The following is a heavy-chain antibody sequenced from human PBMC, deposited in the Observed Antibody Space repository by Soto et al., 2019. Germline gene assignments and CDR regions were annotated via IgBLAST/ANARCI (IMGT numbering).Heavy chain of an antibody. CDR2: ISAYNGNT. CDR1: GYTFTSYG. V-gene: IGHV1-18*01. D-gene: IGHD3-3*01. CDR3: ASSAASSDFWSGYPAPDS. J-gene: IGHJ4*02. Sequence: ASVKVSCKASGYTFTSYGISWVRQAPGQGLEWMGWISAYNGNTNYAQKLQGRVTMTTDTSTSTAYMELRSLRSDDTAVYYCASSAASSDFWSGYPAPDSWGQGTLVTVSS.